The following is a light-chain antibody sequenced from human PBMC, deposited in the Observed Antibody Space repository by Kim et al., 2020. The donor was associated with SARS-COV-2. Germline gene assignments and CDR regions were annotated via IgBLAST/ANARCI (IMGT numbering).Light chain of an antibody. CDR1: QDINSD. V-gene: IGKV1-13*02. CDR3: QQFNSYPVT. Sequence: AIQLTQSPSSLSASVGDRVTITYRASQDINSDLAWYQQKVGKAPNLLIYDVSSLESGVPSRFSGSGSGTDFTLTISSLQPEDFATYYCQQFNSYPVTFGQGTRLEIK. CDR2: DVS. J-gene: IGKJ5*01.